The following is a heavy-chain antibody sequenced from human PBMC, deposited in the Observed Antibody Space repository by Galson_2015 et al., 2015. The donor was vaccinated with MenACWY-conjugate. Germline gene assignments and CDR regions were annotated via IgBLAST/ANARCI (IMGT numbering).Heavy chain of an antibody. CDR2: IMPDGSET. J-gene: IGHJ4*02. V-gene: IGHV3-7*01. D-gene: IGHD6-13*01. CDR3: AKDSGSGYSSSWYIFDY. Sequence: SLRLSCAASGFTFSTYWMTWVRQAPGKGLEWVANIMPDGSETYYVDSVKGRFTISRDNAKNSLYLQMNSLRVEDTAVYYCAKDSGSGYSSSWYIFDYWGQGTLVTVSS. CDR1: GFTFSTYW.